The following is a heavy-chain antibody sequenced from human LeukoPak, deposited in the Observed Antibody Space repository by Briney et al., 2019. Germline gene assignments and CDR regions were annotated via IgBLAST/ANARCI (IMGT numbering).Heavy chain of an antibody. CDR2: INHSGIT. CDR3: VRSGDYIKEGFDY. Sequence: SETLSLTCAVSGYSIRSGHYWGWIRQSPGKGLEWIGSINHSGITEYNPSLKSRVTLSVDTSKNQFSLQLRSVTAADRALYYCVRSGDYIKEGFDYWGQGTQVTVSS. J-gene: IGHJ4*02. V-gene: IGHV4-38-2*01. D-gene: IGHD3-3*01. CDR1: GYSIRSGHY.